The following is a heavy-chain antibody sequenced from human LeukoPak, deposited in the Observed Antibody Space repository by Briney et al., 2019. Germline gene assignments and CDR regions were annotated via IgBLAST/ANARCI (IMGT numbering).Heavy chain of an antibody. CDR1: GGSIRSYY. CDR3: AGVVEVPAATGLWFDP. V-gene: IGHV4-59*01. Sequence: SETLSLTCTVSGGSIRSYYWSWIRQPPGKGLKWIGYIYYSGSTNYNPSLKSRVTISEDTSKNQFSLKLSSVTAADTAVYYCAGVVEVPAATGLWFDPWGQGTLVTVSS. J-gene: IGHJ5*02. D-gene: IGHD2-2*01. CDR2: IYYSGST.